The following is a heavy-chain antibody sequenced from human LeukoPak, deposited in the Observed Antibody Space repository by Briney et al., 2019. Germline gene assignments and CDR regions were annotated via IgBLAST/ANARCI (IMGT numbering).Heavy chain of an antibody. D-gene: IGHD6-19*01. CDR3: AREGSGWYGNFDY. CDR2: INPDSGGT. V-gene: IGHV1-2*02. Sequence: ASVKVSVKASAYTFTGYYMHWVRQAPGQGLEWMGWINPDSGGTNYAQKFQGRVTMTRDTSISTAYMEVSRLRSDDTAVYYCAREGSGWYGNFDYWGQGTLVTVSS. J-gene: IGHJ4*02. CDR1: AYTFTGYY.